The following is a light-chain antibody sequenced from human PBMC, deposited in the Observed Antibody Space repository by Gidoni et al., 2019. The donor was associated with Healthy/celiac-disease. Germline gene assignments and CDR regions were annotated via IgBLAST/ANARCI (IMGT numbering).Light chain of an antibody. V-gene: IGLV6-57*02. CDR3: QSYDSSTLWV. J-gene: IGLJ3*02. Sequence: NFMLTQPHSVSESPVKTVTISCTGSSGSIASNYVQWYQQRPGSAPTTVIYEDNQRPSGVPDRFSGSIDSSSNSASLTISGLKTEDEADYYCQSYDSSTLWVFGGGTKLTVL. CDR1: SGSIASNY. CDR2: EDN.